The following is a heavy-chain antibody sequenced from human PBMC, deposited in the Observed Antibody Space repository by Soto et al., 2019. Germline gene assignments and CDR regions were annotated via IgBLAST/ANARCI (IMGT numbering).Heavy chain of an antibody. CDR1: EFTFSSYG. CDR2: IWYDGSNK. D-gene: IGHD3-9*01. J-gene: IGHJ6*02. CDR3: ARDCGILTGYLPYYGMDV. Sequence: WWSLRLSCASSEFTFSSYGMHWFRQAPGKGLEWVAVIWYDGSNKYYADSVKGRFTISRDNSKNTLYLQMNSLRAEDTAVYYCARDCGILTGYLPYYGMDVWGQGTMVTVSS. V-gene: IGHV3-33*01.